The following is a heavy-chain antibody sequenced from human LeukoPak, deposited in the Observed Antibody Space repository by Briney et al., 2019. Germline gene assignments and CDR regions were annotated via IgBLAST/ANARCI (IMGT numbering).Heavy chain of an antibody. CDR2: IYPGDSQT. V-gene: IGHV5-51*01. J-gene: IGHJ5*02. CDR3: ARHPYSRSCISNICYRWFDP. Sequence: GESLKISCKGSGYSFTNYWIGWVRQMPGRGLEWMGIIYPGDSQTRYNPSFQGQVTISADKSISTAYLQWSSLKASDTAMYYCARHPYSRSCISNICYRWFDPWAREPWSPSPQ. D-gene: IGHD2-2*02. CDR1: GYSFTNYW.